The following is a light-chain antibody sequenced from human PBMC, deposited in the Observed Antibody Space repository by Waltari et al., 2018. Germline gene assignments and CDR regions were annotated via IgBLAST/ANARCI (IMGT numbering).Light chain of an antibody. J-gene: IGKJ4*01. CDR1: QSISTNY. CDR2: GAS. V-gene: IGKV3-20*01. CDR3: QHYGTSPLT. Sequence: EIVLTQSPGTLALSPGAGVTLSCRASQSISTNYLAWYQQRPGQAPSLLIYGASTRATGIPDRCSGSGSATDFTLTISRLEPEDFAVYYCQHYGTSPLTFGGGTKVEIK.